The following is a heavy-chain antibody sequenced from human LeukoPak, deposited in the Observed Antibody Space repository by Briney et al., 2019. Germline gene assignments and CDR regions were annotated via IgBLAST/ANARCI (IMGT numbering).Heavy chain of an antibody. Sequence: PGGPLRLSCAASGFTFSSYAMNWVRQAPGKGLEWVSVIYSGGSTYYADSVKGRFTISRDNSKNMLYLQMNSLRAEDTAVYYCARGLSSGWYYFDYWGQGTLVTVSS. CDR2: IYSGGST. J-gene: IGHJ4*02. CDR3: ARGLSSGWYYFDY. CDR1: GFTFSSYA. D-gene: IGHD6-19*01. V-gene: IGHV3-66*01.